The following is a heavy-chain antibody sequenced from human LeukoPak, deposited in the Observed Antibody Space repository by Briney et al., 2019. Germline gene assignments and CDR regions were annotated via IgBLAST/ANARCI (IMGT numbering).Heavy chain of an antibody. CDR1: GGSIRSSYYY. J-gene: IGHJ5*02. Sequence: SETLSLTCTVSGGSIRSSYYYWGWIRQPPGKGLEWIGYIYYSGSTNYNPSLKSRVTISVDTSKNQFSLKLSSVTAADTAVYYCARSITIFGVTMFDPWGQGTLVTVSS. CDR3: ARSITIFGVTMFDP. D-gene: IGHD3-3*01. V-gene: IGHV4-61*05. CDR2: IYYSGST.